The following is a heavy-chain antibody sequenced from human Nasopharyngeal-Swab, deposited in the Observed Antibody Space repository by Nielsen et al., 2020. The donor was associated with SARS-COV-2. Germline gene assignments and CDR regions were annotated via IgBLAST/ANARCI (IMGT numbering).Heavy chain of an antibody. D-gene: IGHD3-3*01. CDR1: GFTFSSYG. J-gene: IGHJ3*02. V-gene: IGHV3-30*03. CDR3: ARDWSPFYAFDI. Sequence: GGSLRLSCAASGFTFSSYGMHWVLQAPGKGLEWVAFISYDGSNEYCADSVKVRFTISRDNSKNMLYLQMNSLRAEDTAVYYCARDWSPFYAFDIWGQGTMVTVSS. CDR2: ISYDGSNE.